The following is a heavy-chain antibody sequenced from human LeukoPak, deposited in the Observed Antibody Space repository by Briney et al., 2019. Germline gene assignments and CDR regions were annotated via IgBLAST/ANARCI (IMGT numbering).Heavy chain of an antibody. CDR3: ARLNFWSNSYAAPFDS. CDR1: KFFFHGYW. D-gene: IGHD3-16*01. V-gene: IGHV3-7*01. CDR2: IKQDGSEE. Sequence: GGCLRLSCAASKFFFHGYWMSWVRQAPGKGLEWVANIKQDGSEEYYMDSVKGRFTISRDNAKNLLFLQMNSLRPDDTAVYYCARLNFWSNSYAAPFDSWGQGSLVSVSS. J-gene: IGHJ4*02.